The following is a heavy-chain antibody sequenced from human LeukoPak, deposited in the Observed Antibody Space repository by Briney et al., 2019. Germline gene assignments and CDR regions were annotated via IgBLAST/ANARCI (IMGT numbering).Heavy chain of an antibody. Sequence: ASVKVSCKASGYTFTGYYMHWVRQAPGQGLEWMGWINPDSGGPNYAQKFQGRVTMTRDTSISTAYMELSRLRSDDTAVYYCARESRGILNYFDYWGQGTWSPSPQ. V-gene: IGHV1-2*02. CDR1: GYTFTGYY. J-gene: IGHJ4*02. CDR2: INPDSGGP. D-gene: IGHD6-13*01. CDR3: ARESRGILNYFDY.